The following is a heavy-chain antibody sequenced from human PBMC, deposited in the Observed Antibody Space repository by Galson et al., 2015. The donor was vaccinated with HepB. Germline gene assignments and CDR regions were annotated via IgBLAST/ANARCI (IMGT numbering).Heavy chain of an antibody. CDR2: IYTSGST. J-gene: IGHJ6*02. D-gene: IGHD3-3*01. V-gene: IGHV4-4*07. CDR1: GGSISSYY. CDR3: ARDVLEIHPDRNSYYDFWSGYYLNGMDV. Sequence: SETLSLTCTVSGGSISSYYWSWIRQPAGKGLEWIGRIYTSGSTNYNPSLKSRVTMSVDTSKNQFSLKLSSVTAADTAVYYCARDVLEIHPDRNSYYDFWSGYYLNGMDVWGQGTTVTVSS.